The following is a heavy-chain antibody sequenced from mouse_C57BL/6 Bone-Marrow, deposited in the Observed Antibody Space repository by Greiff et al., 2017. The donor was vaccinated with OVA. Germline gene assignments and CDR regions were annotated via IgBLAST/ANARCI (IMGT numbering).Heavy chain of an antibody. V-gene: IGHV5-6*01. CDR3: ARVYDTLYYYAMDY. CDR1: GFTFSSYG. CDR2: INSGGSFT. Sequence: EVMLVESGGDLVKPGGSLKLSCAASGFTFSSYGMSWVRQTPDKRLEWVATINSGGSFTYYSDSVKGRFTISRDNAENTLYLQLSSLKSEDTAMFYCARVYDTLYYYAMDYGGQGTSVTVSS. D-gene: IGHD2-12*01. J-gene: IGHJ4*01.